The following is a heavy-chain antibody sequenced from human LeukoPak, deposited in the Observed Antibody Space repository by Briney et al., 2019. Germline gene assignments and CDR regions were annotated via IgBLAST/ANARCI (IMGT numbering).Heavy chain of an antibody. CDR3: ARDFHISGNYHYYHY. J-gene: IGHJ4*02. CDR1: GYTFTIYV. Sequence: ASVKVSCKASGYTFTIYVISCVRQAPGQALEWMGWISGYNGNTNYAQKLQGRVTMTTDTSTSTAYMELRSLRSGDTAVYYCARDFHISGNYHYYHYWGQGTLVTVSS. CDR2: ISGYNGNT. V-gene: IGHV1-18*01. D-gene: IGHD3-22*01.